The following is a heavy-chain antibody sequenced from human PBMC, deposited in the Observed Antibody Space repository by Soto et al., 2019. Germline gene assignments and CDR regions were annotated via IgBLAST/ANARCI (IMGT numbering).Heavy chain of an antibody. D-gene: IGHD3-3*01. J-gene: IGHJ6*02. Sequence: GSLRLSCAASGFTFSSYAMHWVRQAPGKGLEWVAVISYDGSNKYYADSVKGRFTISRDNSKNTLYLQMNSLRAEGTAVYYCARDLPVYDFWSGYYYYYYGMDVWGQGTTVTVSS. CDR2: ISYDGSNK. CDR3: ARDLPVYDFWSGYYYYYYGMDV. CDR1: GFTFSSYA. V-gene: IGHV3-30-3*01.